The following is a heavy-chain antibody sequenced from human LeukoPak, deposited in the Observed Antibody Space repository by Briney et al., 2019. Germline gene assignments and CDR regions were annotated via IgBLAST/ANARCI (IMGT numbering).Heavy chain of an antibody. D-gene: IGHD2-21*01. V-gene: IGHV3-72*01. CDR3: ARVAPYCGGDCYARYLEF. Sequence: GGSLRLSCAASGFAFSAHYMHWVRQTPGKGLEWVGRSRNKDNKYTTEYAASVKGRFTISRDESKLSLYLQINSLTTEDTAVYYCARVAPYCGGDCYARYLEFWGQGTLVTVSS. J-gene: IGHJ4*02. CDR2: SRNKDNKYTT. CDR1: GFAFSAHY.